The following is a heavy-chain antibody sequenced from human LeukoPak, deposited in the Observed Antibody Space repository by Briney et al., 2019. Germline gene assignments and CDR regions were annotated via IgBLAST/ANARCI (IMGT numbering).Heavy chain of an antibody. Sequence: ASVKVSCKASGYTFTSYDINWVRQATGQGLEWMGGIIPIFGTANYAQKFQGRVTITTDESTSTAYMELSSLRSEDTAVYYCATNYYDSSGPHGYWGQGTLVTVSS. J-gene: IGHJ4*02. V-gene: IGHV1-69*05. CDR1: GYTFTSYD. D-gene: IGHD3-22*01. CDR3: ATNYYDSSGPHGY. CDR2: IIPIFGTA.